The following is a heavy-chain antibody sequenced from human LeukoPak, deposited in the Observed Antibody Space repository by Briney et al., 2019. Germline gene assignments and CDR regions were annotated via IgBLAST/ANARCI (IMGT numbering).Heavy chain of an antibody. CDR2: INPNSGGT. CDR3: ARDIVATIDARDYYHMDV. Sequence: ASVKVSCKASGYTFTGYYMHWVRQAPGQGLEWMGRINPNSGGTNYAQKFQGRVTMTRDTSISTAYMELSRLRSDDTAVYYCARDIVATIDARDYYHMDVWGKGTTVTVSS. V-gene: IGHV1-2*06. D-gene: IGHD5-12*01. CDR1: GYTFTGYY. J-gene: IGHJ6*03.